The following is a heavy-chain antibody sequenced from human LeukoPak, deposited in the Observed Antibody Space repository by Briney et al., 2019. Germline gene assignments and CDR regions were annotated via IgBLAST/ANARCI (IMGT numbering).Heavy chain of an antibody. V-gene: IGHV3-21*01. CDR2: ISTSSSYI. CDR1: GFTFNGYS. J-gene: IGHJ4*02. D-gene: IGHD4-17*01. CDR3: ARNRGDPSYFDY. Sequence: KPGGSLRLSCTASGFTFNGYSMNWVRQAPGKGLEWVSSISTSSSYIYYADSVKGRFTISRNKPKNSLYLQMNSLRAEDTAVYYCARNRGDPSYFDYWGQGTLVTVSS.